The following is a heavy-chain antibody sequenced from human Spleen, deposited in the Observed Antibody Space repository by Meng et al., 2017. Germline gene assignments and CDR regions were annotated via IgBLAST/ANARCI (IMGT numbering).Heavy chain of an antibody. CDR1: GGSFSGYY. Sequence: VTLQEWGAGLLEPSAILSLTCAVYGGSFSGYYWSWIRQPPGKGLEWIGEINHSGSTNYNPSLKSRVTISVDTSKNQLSPNVSSVSAAGTDMYIRDRVRRFASRGPDTLVTVSS. V-gene: IGHV4-34*01. D-gene: IGHD3-3*01. CDR3: DRVRRFAS. J-gene: IGHJ4*01. CDR2: INHSGST.